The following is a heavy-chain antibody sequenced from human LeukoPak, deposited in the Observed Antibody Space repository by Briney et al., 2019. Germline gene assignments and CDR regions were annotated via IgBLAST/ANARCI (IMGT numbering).Heavy chain of an antibody. Sequence: GGSLRLSCAASGFTLSSYSMYWVRQAPGKGLEFVSAISKNGRNTYYGNSMKGRFTISRDISKNTLYLQMGSLRPEDMAVYYCARVDSGSACASWGQGILVTVSS. CDR2: ISKNGRNT. CDR3: ARVDSGSACAS. D-gene: IGHD6-19*01. J-gene: IGHJ1*01. V-gene: IGHV3-64*01. CDR1: GFTLSSYS.